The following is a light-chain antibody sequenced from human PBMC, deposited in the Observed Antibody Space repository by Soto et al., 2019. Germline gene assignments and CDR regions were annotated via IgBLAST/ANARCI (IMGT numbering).Light chain of an antibody. CDR3: CSYAGTYTYV. CDR1: SSEVGGYNL. CDR2: GVS. V-gene: IGLV2-11*01. J-gene: IGLJ1*01. Sequence: QSALTQPRSVSGSPGQSVTISCTGTSSEVGGYNLVSWYQQHPGKAPKLMIYGVSQRPSGVPDRFSGAKSDNTASLTISGLQAEDEADYYCCSYAGTYTYVFGAGTKVTVL.